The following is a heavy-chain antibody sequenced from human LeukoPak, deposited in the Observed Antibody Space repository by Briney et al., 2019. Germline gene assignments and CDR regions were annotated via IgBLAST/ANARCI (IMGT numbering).Heavy chain of an antibody. CDR1: GGSFSGYY. V-gene: IGHV4-34*01. CDR2: VNHSGST. CDR3: ARGRGIAVAGNFDY. Sequence: SETLSLTCAVYGGSFSGYYWSWIRQPPGKGLEWIGEVNHSGSTNYNPSLKSRVTISVDTSKNQFSLKLSSVTAADTAVYYCARGRGIAVAGNFDYWGQGTLVTVSS. J-gene: IGHJ4*02. D-gene: IGHD6-19*01.